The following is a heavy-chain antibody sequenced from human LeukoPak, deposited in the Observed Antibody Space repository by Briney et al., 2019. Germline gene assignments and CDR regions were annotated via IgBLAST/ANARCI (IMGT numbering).Heavy chain of an antibody. J-gene: IGHJ5*02. CDR1: GYTFTRYD. Sequence: ASVKVSCKASGYTFTRYDINRVRQATGQGLEWMGWMKPNSGNTGYAQKFQGRVTMTRNTSISTAYMELSSLRSEDTAVYYCARGNRGYCSSTSCGKRVPVWFDPWGQGTLVPVSS. CDR3: ARGNRGYCSSTSCGKRVPVWFDP. V-gene: IGHV1-8*01. D-gene: IGHD2-2*01. CDR2: MKPNSGNT.